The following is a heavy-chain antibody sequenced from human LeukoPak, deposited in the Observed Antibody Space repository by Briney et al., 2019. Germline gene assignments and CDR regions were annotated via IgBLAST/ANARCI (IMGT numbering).Heavy chain of an antibody. V-gene: IGHV1-2*02. Sequence: ASVKVSCKASGYTFTSYYMHWVRQAPGQGLEWMGWINPNSGGTNYAQKFQGRVTMTRDTSISTAYMELSRLRSDDTAVYYCAREYFSRPSVQWLENYYYYYMDVWGKGTTVTVSS. CDR1: GYTFTSYY. CDR2: INPNSGGT. CDR3: AREYFSRPSVQWLENYYYYYMDV. J-gene: IGHJ6*03. D-gene: IGHD6-19*01.